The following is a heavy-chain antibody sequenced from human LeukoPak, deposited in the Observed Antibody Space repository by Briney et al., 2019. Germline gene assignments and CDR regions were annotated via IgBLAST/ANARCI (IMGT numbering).Heavy chain of an antibody. J-gene: IGHJ5*02. CDR2: IYSGGDT. Sequence: GSLRLSCAASGFTVSSNYISWVRQAPGKGLEWVSVIYSGGDTYYADSVEGRFTISSDNSKNTLYLHMNSLRADDTAVYYCAKTIVGVTNWFDPWGQGTLVTVSS. V-gene: IGHV3-53*01. CDR3: AKTIVGVTNWFDP. CDR1: GFTVSSNY. D-gene: IGHD1-26*01.